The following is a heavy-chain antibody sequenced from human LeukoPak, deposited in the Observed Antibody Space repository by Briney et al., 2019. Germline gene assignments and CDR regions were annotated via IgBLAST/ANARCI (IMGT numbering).Heavy chain of an antibody. CDR2: ISSSSSYT. CDR3: AREGYCSSTSCQFDY. V-gene: IGHV3-11*06. J-gene: IGHJ4*02. Sequence: PGGSLRLSCAASGLTFSDYYMSWLRQAPGKGLEWVSYISSSSSYTNYADSVKGRFTISRDNAKNSLYLQMNSLRAEDTAVYYCAREGYCSSTSCQFDYWGQGTLVTVSS. CDR1: GLTFSDYY. D-gene: IGHD2-2*01.